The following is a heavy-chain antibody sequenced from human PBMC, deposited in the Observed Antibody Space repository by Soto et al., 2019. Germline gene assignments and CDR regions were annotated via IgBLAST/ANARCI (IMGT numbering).Heavy chain of an antibody. D-gene: IGHD3-22*01. CDR3: ARDNDYDSSGYYYASFDY. J-gene: IGHJ4*02. Sequence: QVQLVQSGAEVKKPGSSVKVSCKASGGTFSSYAISWVRQAPGQGLEWMGGIIPIFGTANYAQKFQGRVTITADESTSTAYMELSSLRSEDTAVYYCARDNDYDSSGYYYASFDYWGQGTLVTVSS. CDR1: GGTFSSYA. V-gene: IGHV1-69*01. CDR2: IIPIFGTA.